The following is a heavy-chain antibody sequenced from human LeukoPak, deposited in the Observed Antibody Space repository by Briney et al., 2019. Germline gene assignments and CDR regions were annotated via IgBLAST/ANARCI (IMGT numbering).Heavy chain of an antibody. J-gene: IGHJ4*02. D-gene: IGHD3-10*01. CDR3: AGDSYGLAY. Sequence: GGSLRLSCAASGFTFSSYEMNRVRQAPGKGLEWVSFISGSGSTIYYADSVKGRFTISRDNAKNSLFLQMNSLRAEDTALYYCAGDSYGLAYWGQGTLVTVSS. CDR2: ISGSGSTI. V-gene: IGHV3-48*03. CDR1: GFTFSSYE.